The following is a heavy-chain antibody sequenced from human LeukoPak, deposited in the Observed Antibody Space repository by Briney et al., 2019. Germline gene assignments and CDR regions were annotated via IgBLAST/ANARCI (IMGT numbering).Heavy chain of an antibody. CDR3: ASARPWELPAFDY. V-gene: IGHV3-11*01. D-gene: IGHD1-26*01. Sequence: GGSLRLSCAASGFTFSDYYMSWIRQAPGKGLEWVSYISSSGSTIYYADSVKGRFTISRDNAKNSLYLQMNSLRAEDTAVHYCASARPWELPAFDYWGQGTLVTVSS. CDR1: GFTFSDYY. CDR2: ISSSGSTI. J-gene: IGHJ4*02.